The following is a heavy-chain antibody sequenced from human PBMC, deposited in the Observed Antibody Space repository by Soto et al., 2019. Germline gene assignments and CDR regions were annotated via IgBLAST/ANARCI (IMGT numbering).Heavy chain of an antibody. D-gene: IGHD3-10*01. CDR1: GFTFSDYY. V-gene: IGHV3-11*01. Sequence: GGSLRLSCAASGFTFSDYYMSWIRQAPGKGLEWVSYISSSGSTIYYADSVKGRFTISRDNAKNSLYLQMNSLRAEDTAVYYCARCITMVRGAHWYFDLWGRGTLVTVSS. CDR2: ISSSGSTI. CDR3: ARCITMVRGAHWYFDL. J-gene: IGHJ2*01.